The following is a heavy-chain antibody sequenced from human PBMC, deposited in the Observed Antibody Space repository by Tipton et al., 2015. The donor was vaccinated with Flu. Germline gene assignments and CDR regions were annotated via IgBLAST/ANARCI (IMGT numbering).Heavy chain of an antibody. Sequence: QSGAEVKKPGSSVKVSCKASGGTFSSYAISWVRQAPGQGLEWMGGIIPIFGTANYAQKFQGRVTITADESTSTAYMELSSLRSEDTAVYYCARPLGNRSGYSYYYYMDVWGKGTTVTVSS. J-gene: IGHJ6*03. CDR3: ARPLGNRSGYSYYYYMDV. D-gene: IGHD3-3*01. V-gene: IGHV1-69*01. CDR1: GGTFSSYA. CDR2: IIPIFGTA.